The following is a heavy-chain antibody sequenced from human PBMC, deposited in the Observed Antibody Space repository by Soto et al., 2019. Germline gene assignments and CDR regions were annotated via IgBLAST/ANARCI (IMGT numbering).Heavy chain of an antibody. CDR2: IKSKTDGGTT. Sequence: EVQLVESGGGLVKPGGSLRLSCAASGFTFSNAWMNWVRQAPGKGLEWVGRIKSKTDGGTTDYAAPVKGRFTISRDDSKNTLYLQMNSLKTEDTVVYYCTTEGCSGGSCFNWFDPWGQGTLVTVSS. V-gene: IGHV3-15*07. J-gene: IGHJ5*02. CDR1: GFTFSNAW. D-gene: IGHD2-15*01. CDR3: TTEGCSGGSCFNWFDP.